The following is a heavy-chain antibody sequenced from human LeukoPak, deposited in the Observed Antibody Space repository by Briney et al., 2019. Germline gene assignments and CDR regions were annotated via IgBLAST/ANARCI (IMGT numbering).Heavy chain of an antibody. D-gene: IGHD3-3*01. CDR2: IYYSGST. CDR3: ARGGLGVQNWYFDL. V-gene: IGHV4-39*07. CDR1: GGSISGSSYY. J-gene: IGHJ2*01. Sequence: SETLSLTCTVSGGSISGSSYYWGWIRQPPGKGLEWIGSIYYSGSTYYNPSLKSRVTISVDTSKNQFSLKLSSVTAADTAVYYCARGGLGVQNWYFDLWGRGTLVTVSS.